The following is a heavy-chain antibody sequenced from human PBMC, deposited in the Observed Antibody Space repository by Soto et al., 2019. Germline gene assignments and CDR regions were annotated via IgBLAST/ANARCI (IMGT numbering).Heavy chain of an antibody. J-gene: IGHJ4*02. Sequence: QVQLQESGPGLVKPSQTLSLTCTVSVGSISSGDYYWSWIRQPPGKGLDWIGYIYYSGSTYYNPSLKSRVTISVDTSKNQFSLKLSSVTAADTAVYYCARVVGAKGFPDYWGQGTLVTVSS. CDR3: ARVVGAKGFPDY. CDR2: IYYSGST. V-gene: IGHV4-30-4*01. CDR1: VGSISSGDYY. D-gene: IGHD1-26*01.